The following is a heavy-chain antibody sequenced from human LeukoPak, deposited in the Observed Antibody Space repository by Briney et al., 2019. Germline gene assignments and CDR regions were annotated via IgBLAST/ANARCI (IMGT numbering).Heavy chain of an antibody. J-gene: IGHJ4*02. CDR3: AKESTLTTAYFDY. D-gene: IGHD4-17*01. Sequence: GGSLRLSCAASGFTFSNNDMSWVRQAPGKGLKWLSAITDSGTTYYADSVKGRFTISKDNSRSTLYLQVNSLSAEDTALYYCAKESTLTTAYFDYWGQGTLVTVSS. V-gene: IGHV3-23*01. CDR1: GFTFSNND. CDR2: ITDSGTT.